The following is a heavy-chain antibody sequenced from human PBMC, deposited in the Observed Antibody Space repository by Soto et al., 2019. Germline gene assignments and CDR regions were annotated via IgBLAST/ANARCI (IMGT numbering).Heavy chain of an antibody. CDR2: INPNSGGT. V-gene: IGHV1-2*04. J-gene: IGHJ4*02. CDR1: GYTFTGYY. Sequence: ASVKVSCKASGYTFTGYYMHWVRQAPGQGLEWMGWINPNSGGTNYAQKFQGWVTMTRDTSISTAYMELSRLRSDDTAVYYCAREKDSGYDIPRAAAGILTDWGQGTLVTVSS. D-gene: IGHD5-12*01. CDR3: AREKDSGYDIPRAAAGILTD.